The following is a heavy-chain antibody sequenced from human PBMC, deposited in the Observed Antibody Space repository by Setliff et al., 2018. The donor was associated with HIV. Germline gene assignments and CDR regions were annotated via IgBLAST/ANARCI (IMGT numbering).Heavy chain of an antibody. Sequence: SETLSLTCAVYGGSFSGYYWSGIRQSPGKGLDWIGEINHSGSTNYSPSLKSRVTISVDTLKNQFSLKLTSVTAADTAVYYCAREGGGYSGSYFNYPFDSWGQGTLVTVSS. V-gene: IGHV4-34*01. D-gene: IGHD1-26*01. CDR1: GGSFSGYY. CDR3: AREGGGYSGSYFNYPFDS. CDR2: INHSGST. J-gene: IGHJ4*02.